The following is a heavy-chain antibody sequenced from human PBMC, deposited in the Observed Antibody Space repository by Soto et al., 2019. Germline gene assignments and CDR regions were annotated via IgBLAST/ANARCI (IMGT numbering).Heavy chain of an antibody. CDR3: GRQQGHCGSTTCFGYDSVDV. Sequence: QLQLQESGPRLVKPSETLSLTCSVSGGSISSSSYSWGWIRQPPGKGLEWIGTIYYSGSTHYNPSLERRVAISADTPTNRLSLRLSSVTAADTAVYYCGRQQGHCGSTTCFGYDSVDVWGQGTTVTVS. V-gene: IGHV4-39*01. D-gene: IGHD2-2*01. CDR1: GGSISSSSYS. CDR2: IYYSGST. J-gene: IGHJ6*02.